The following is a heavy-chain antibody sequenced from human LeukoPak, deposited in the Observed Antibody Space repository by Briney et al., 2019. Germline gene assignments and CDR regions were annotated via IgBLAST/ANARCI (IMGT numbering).Heavy chain of an antibody. D-gene: IGHD6-13*01. CDR3: ARHRMTAEDYFDF. CDR2: MDYSGST. Sequence: SSESLSLTCSVSGGSIKSNNYYWGWIRQPPGNGLDWIGTMDYSGSTYYNPSLKSRITISVDTSKNQFSLKLRSVTAADTAVYYCARHRMTAEDYFDFWGQGTLVTVSS. J-gene: IGHJ4*02. V-gene: IGHV4-39*01. CDR1: GGSIKSNNYY.